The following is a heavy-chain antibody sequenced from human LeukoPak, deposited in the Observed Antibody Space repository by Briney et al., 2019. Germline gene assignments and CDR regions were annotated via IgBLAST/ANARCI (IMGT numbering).Heavy chain of an antibody. J-gene: IGHJ5*02. D-gene: IGHD4-17*01. CDR3: AKRKYGNHVNWFYP. CDR1: GFTFSSYA. CDR2: ISGSGGST. V-gene: IGHV3-23*01. Sequence: GGSLCLSCAASGFTFSSYAMSWVRQARGKGLEWVSAISGSGGSTYYADSVKGRFTISRDNSKNTLYLQMNSLRAEDTAVYYCAKRKYGNHVNWFYPWGQGTLVTVSS.